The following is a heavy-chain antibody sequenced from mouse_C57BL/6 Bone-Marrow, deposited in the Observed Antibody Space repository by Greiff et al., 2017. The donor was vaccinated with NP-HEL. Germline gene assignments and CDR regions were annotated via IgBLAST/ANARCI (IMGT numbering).Heavy chain of an antibody. CDR3: ARDTTVVAYYAMDY. D-gene: IGHD1-1*01. CDR2: INPSTGGT. Sequence: EVQLQQSGPELVKPGASVKISCKASGYSFTGYYMNWVKQSPDKSLEWIGEINPSTGGTTYNQKFKATATLTVDKSSSTAYMQLKSLTSEDSAVYYWARDTTVVAYYAMDYWGQGTSVTVSS. V-gene: IGHV1-42*01. CDR1: GYSFTGYY. J-gene: IGHJ4*01.